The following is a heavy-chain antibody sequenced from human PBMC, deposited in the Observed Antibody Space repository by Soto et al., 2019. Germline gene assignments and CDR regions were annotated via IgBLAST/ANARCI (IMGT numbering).Heavy chain of an antibody. V-gene: IGHV3-21*01. Sequence: GGFLRLSCAASGFTFSSYSRNWVRQAPGKGLEWVSSISSSSSYIYYADSVKGRFTISRDNAKNSLYLQMNSLRAEDTAVYYCARDRPYGGYYYYGMDVWGQGTTVTVSS. CDR1: GFTFSSYS. CDR2: ISSSSSYI. J-gene: IGHJ6*02. D-gene: IGHD4-17*01. CDR3: ARDRPYGGYYYYGMDV.